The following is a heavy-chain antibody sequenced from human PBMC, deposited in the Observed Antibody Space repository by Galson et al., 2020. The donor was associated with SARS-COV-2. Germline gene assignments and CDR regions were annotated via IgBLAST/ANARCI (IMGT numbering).Heavy chain of an antibody. D-gene: IGHD1-1*01. J-gene: IGHJ4*02. CDR1: GGSISSTTYF. CDR3: ARGHHGSYSDY. CDR2: LYSSGTA. Sequence: SETLSLTCTVSGGSISSTTYFWNWIRQPPGRGLEWLGSLYSSGTANYNPSLKTRLTMSVDTSKNQFSLRLNSVTAADTAVYYCARGHHGSYSDYWGQGSLVTISS. V-gene: IGHV4-39*07.